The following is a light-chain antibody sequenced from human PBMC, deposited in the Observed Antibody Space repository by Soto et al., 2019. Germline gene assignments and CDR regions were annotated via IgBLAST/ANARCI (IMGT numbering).Light chain of an antibody. J-gene: IGLJ1*01. CDR3: GSSISGSAYV. CDR1: SRNISGNNY. CDR2: DDT. Sequence: QSVLTQPASVSGSPGQSITISCTGTSRNISGNNYVSRDKQHQGEQHKRLIYDDTNRPSGISNRLTGSKSGNTASLTIFGLQTDDEADYYCGSSISGSAYVFGTGTKVTVL. V-gene: IGLV2-14*03.